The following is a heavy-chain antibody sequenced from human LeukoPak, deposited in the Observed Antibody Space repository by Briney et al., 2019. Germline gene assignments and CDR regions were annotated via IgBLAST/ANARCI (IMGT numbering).Heavy chain of an antibody. CDR3: ARNLRIAAAGTYFDS. Sequence: PSETLSLTCTVSGGSIISITSYWGWIRQPPGKGLERIGTMYYSGSPYYTPSLKSRVTISVNTSKNQFSLKLSSVTAADTAVYYCARNLRIAAAGTYFDSWGQGTPVTVSS. J-gene: IGHJ4*02. CDR2: MYYSGSP. CDR1: GGSIISITSY. D-gene: IGHD6-13*01. V-gene: IGHV4-39*07.